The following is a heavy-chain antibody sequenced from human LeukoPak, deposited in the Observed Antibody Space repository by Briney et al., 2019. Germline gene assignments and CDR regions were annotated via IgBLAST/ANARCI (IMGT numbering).Heavy chain of an antibody. D-gene: IGHD2-2*01. J-gene: IGHJ4*02. V-gene: IGHV4-39*07. Sequence: SETLSLTCTVSGGSISSSGYYWGWIRQPPGKGLEWIGSIYYSGSTYYNPSLKSRVTISVDTSKNQFSLKLSSVTAADTAVYYCARHNLFHIVVVPAAKDNYFDYWGQGTLVTVSS. CDR2: IYYSGST. CDR3: ARHNLFHIVVVPAAKDNYFDY. CDR1: GGSISSSGYY.